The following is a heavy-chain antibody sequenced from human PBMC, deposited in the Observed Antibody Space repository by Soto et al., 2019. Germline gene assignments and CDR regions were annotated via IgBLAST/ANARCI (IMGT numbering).Heavy chain of an antibody. V-gene: IGHV1-8*01. Sequence: QVQLVQSGAEVKKPGASVKVSCKASGYTFTSYDINWVRQATGQGLEWMGWMNPNSGNTGYAQKFQGRVTMTRNTSISTGYMELSSLRSEDTAVYYCAIETSTMVRGSAGYYGMDVWGQGTTVTVSS. CDR1: GYTFTSYD. CDR3: AIETSTMVRGSAGYYGMDV. D-gene: IGHD3-10*01. CDR2: MNPNSGNT. J-gene: IGHJ6*02.